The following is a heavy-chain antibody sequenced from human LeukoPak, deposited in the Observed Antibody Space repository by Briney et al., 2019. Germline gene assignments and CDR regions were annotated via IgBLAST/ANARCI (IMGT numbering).Heavy chain of an antibody. J-gene: IGHJ4*02. CDR1: GFTFSIYS. D-gene: IGHD3-3*01. CDR2: FTGTGNYI. Sequence: GSLRLSCEVSGFTFSIYSINWVRQAPGKGLEWVSSFTGTGNYIHYADSVKGRFTISGDNAKNSVYLQMNSLRAEDTAVYYCARDDTIFGVASRSQKPFDYWGQGTLVTVSS. V-gene: IGHV3-21*01. CDR3: ARDDTIFGVASRSQKPFDY.